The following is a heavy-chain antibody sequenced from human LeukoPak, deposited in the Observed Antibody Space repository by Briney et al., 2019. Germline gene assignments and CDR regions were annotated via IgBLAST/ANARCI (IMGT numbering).Heavy chain of an antibody. V-gene: IGHV3-7*01. CDR2: IKQDGSEK. CDR1: GFTFSSYW. D-gene: IGHD2-2*01. Sequence: GGSLRLSCAASGFTFSSYWMSWIRQAPGKGLEWVANIKQDGSEKYYVDSVKGRFTISRDNAKNSLYLQMNSLRAEDTAVYYCARESPRVIVVVPAAMGGGGWFDPWGQGTLATVSS. CDR3: ARESPRVIVVVPAAMGGGGWFDP. J-gene: IGHJ5*02.